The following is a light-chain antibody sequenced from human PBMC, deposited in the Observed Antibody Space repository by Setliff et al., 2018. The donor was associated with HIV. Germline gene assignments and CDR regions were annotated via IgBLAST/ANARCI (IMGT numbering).Light chain of an antibody. CDR3: QAWDSRTPVV. Sequence: LTQPPSVSVAPGKAATLPCGGYNIGRKSVHWYQQKPGQSPVLVIYQDNKRPSGIPERFSGSNSGNTATLTISGTQPVDESDYYCQAWDSRTPVVFGGGTKVTVL. CDR2: QDN. CDR1: NIGRKS. J-gene: IGLJ2*01. V-gene: IGLV3-21*01.